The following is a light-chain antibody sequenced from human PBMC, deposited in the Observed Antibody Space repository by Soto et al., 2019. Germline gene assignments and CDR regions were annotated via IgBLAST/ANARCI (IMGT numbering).Light chain of an antibody. Sequence: EIVMTRSPATLSVSPGERATLSCRASQSVSSNLAWYQQKPGQAPRLLIYGASTRATGIPARFSGSGSGTEFTLTISSLQSEDFAVYYCQQYNNGWTFGQGTKVEIK. J-gene: IGKJ1*01. CDR2: GAS. CDR3: QQYNNGWT. V-gene: IGKV3-15*01. CDR1: QSVSSN.